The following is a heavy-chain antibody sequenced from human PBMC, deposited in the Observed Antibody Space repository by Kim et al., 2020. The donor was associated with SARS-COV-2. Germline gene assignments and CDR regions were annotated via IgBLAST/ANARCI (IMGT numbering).Heavy chain of an antibody. CDR3: AHRKYSNYVEY. D-gene: IGHD5-12*01. V-gene: IGHV2-5*01. Sequence: KRYSPSLKSRLTITKDTSKNQVVLTMTNMDPVDTATYYCAHRKYSNYVEYWGQGTLLTVSS. J-gene: IGHJ4*02. CDR2: K.